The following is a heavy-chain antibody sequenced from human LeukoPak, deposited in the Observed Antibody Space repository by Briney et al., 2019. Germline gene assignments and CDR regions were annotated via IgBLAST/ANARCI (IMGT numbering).Heavy chain of an antibody. CDR3: AREDSYGYFDH. J-gene: IGHJ4*02. V-gene: IGHV1-2*06. CDR1: GYNFIGYY. Sequence: SVKVSCKASGYNFIGYYMHWVRQAPGQGLEWMGRLIPNSGDTTYGQKFQGRVAVTRDTSINTVYMELSRLTFDDTAVYYCAREDSYGYFDHWGQGTRVTVSS. D-gene: IGHD5-18*01. CDR2: LIPNSGDT.